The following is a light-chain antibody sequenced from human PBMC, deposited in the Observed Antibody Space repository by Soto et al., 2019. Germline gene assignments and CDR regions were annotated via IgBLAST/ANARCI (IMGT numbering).Light chain of an antibody. J-gene: IGKJ1*01. V-gene: IGKV1-5*03. Sequence: DIQMTQSPSTLSASVGDRVTITCRASQSISSWLAWYQQKPGTAPKLLIYKASSLQSGVPSRFSGRGSGTEFTLTISSLQPDDFATYYCQQYVTAFRSFGQGTKV. CDR3: QQYVTAFRS. CDR1: QSISSW. CDR2: KAS.